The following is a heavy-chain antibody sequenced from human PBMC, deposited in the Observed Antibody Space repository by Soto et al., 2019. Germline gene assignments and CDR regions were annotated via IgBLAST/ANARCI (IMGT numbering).Heavy chain of an antibody. D-gene: IGHD3-22*01. CDR2: ITGDSGTV. CDR3: ARDPGYYDSSGSNDAFDV. Sequence: EVQLVESGGGLVQPGGSLRLACAASGFTFSNYAMDWVRQAPGKGLEWISYITGDSGTVLYADSVKGRFTISRDNAKKSLYLQMNSLRVEDTAVYYCARDPGYYDSSGSNDAFDVWGQGIMVTVSS. CDR1: GFTFSNYA. V-gene: IGHV3-48*01. J-gene: IGHJ3*01.